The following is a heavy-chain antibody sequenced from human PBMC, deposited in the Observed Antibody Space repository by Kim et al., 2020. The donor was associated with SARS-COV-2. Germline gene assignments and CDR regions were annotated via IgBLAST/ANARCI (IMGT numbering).Heavy chain of an antibody. CDR2: IYYSGST. CDR3: ASSGWAVRHAFDI. Sequence: SETLSLTCTVSGGSISSYYWSWIRQPPGKGLEWIGYIYYSGSTNYNPSLKSRVTISVDTSKNQFSLKLSSVTAADTAVYYCASSGWAVRHAFDIWGQGTMVTVSS. CDR1: GGSISSYY. D-gene: IGHD3-10*01. V-gene: IGHV4-59*13. J-gene: IGHJ3*02.